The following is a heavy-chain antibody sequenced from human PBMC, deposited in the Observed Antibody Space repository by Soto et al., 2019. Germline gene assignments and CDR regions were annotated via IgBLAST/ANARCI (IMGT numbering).Heavy chain of an antibody. CDR1: GGSISSGGYY. D-gene: IGHD1-26*01. CDR3: ARGYPWYSGSYYGESSWYYVDY. V-gene: IGHV4-31*03. J-gene: IGHJ4*02. CDR2: IYYSGST. Sequence: PSETLSLTCTVSGGSISSGGYYWSWIRQHPGKGLEWIGYIYYSGSTYYNPSLKSRVTISVDTSKNQFSLKLSSVTAADTAVYYCARGYPWYSGSYYGESSWYYVDYWGQGHLVT.